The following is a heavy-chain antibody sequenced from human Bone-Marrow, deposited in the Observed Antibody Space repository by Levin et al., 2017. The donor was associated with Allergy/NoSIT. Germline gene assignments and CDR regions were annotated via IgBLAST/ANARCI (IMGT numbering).Heavy chain of an antibody. CDR3: VRDGDINGWNFFDY. V-gene: IGHV1-2*02. D-gene: IGHD6-19*01. J-gene: IGHJ4*02. CDR1: GYTFTAYY. Sequence: ASVKVSCKASGYTFTAYYIHWVRQAPGQGPEWMGWINPNSVATNYAQKFQGRVTMTRDTSIRTAYMELSRLRSDDTAVYYCVRDGDINGWNFFDYWGQGTLVTVSS. CDR2: INPNSVAT.